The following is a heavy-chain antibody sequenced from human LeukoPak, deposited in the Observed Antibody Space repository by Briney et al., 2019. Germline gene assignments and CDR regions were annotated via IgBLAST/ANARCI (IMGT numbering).Heavy chain of an antibody. CDR2: ISAYNGNT. J-gene: IGHJ4*02. CDR1: GYTFTSYG. D-gene: IGHD6-13*01. Sequence: ASVKVSCKASGYTFTSYGISWVRQAPGQGLEWMGWISAYNGNTNYAQKLQDRVTMTTDTSTSTAYMELRSLRSDDTAVYYCARDQGYSSSWYESGFDYWGQGTLVTVSS. CDR3: ARDQGYSSSWYESGFDY. V-gene: IGHV1-18*01.